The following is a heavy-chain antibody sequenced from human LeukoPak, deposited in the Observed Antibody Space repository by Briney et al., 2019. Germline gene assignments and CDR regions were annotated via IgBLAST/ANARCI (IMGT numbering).Heavy chain of an antibody. CDR3: ARGRYYLDS. J-gene: IGHJ4*02. CDR1: GFTFSTYW. CDR2: FNSDGRSA. V-gene: IGHV3-74*01. D-gene: IGHD2-8*01. Sequence: GGSLRLSCAASGFTFSTYWMHWVRQAPGKGLVWVSRFNSDGRSAYYADSVKGRFTITRDNAKNTLYLQMNSLRAEDTAVYYCARGRYYLDSWGQETLVTVSS.